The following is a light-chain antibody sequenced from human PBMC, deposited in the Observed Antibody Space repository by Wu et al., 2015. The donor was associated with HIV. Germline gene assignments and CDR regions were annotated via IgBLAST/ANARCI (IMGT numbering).Light chain of an antibody. CDR3: QQFEF. Sequence: EVVLTQSPGTLSLSPGESATLFCKVSQSGNSLTWIQKRRGQAPRLLIYVSSRRASGVPDRFIGSGSGTDFSLTIKNVIREDFAVYFCQQFEFFGLGTALEI. CDR1: QSGNS. J-gene: IGKJ2*01. CDR2: VSS. V-gene: IGKV3-11*01.